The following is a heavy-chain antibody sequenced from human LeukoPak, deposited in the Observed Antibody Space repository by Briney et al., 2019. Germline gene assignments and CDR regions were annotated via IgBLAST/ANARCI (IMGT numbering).Heavy chain of an antibody. CDR1: GGTFSSYA. V-gene: IGHV1-69*13. D-gene: IGHD5-18*01. CDR2: IIPIFGTA. J-gene: IGHJ4*02. CDR3: ARDATAMVTDNFDY. Sequence: SVKDSCKASGGTFSSYAISWVRQAPGQGLEWMGGIIPIFGTANYAQKFQGRVTITADESTSAAYMELSSLRSEDTAVYYCARDATAMVTDNFDYWGQGTLVTVSS.